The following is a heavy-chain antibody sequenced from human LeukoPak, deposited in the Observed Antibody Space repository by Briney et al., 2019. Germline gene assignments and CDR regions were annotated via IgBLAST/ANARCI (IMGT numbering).Heavy chain of an antibody. Sequence: SETLSLTCTVSGCSISSYYWSWIRQPPGKGLEWIGYIYYSGSTNYNPSLKSRVTISVDTSKNQFSLKLSSVTAADTAVYYCASALKDGYNGITFDYWGQGTLVAVSS. D-gene: IGHD5-24*01. CDR1: GCSISSYY. J-gene: IGHJ4*02. V-gene: IGHV4-59*01. CDR2: IYYSGST. CDR3: ASALKDGYNGITFDY.